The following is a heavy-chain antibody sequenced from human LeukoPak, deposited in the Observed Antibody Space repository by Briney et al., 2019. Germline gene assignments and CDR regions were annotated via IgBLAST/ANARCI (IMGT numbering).Heavy chain of an antibody. Sequence: ASVKVSCKASGYTFTSYDINWVRQAPGQGLEWMGWMNPNSGGTNYAQKFQGRVTMTGDTSISTAYMELSRLRSDDTAVYFCARGGLPVFYYYIDVWGKGTTVTVSS. D-gene: IGHD5-12*01. CDR3: ARGGLPVFYYYIDV. CDR2: MNPNSGGT. V-gene: IGHV1-2*02. CDR1: GYTFTSYD. J-gene: IGHJ6*03.